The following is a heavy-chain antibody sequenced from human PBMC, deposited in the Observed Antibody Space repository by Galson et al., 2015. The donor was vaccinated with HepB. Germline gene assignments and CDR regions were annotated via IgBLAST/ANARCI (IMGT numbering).Heavy chain of an antibody. Sequence: SLRLSCAASGFTFSSYAMRWVRQAPGKGLEWVSGVSGGGGSRYYADSVKGRFTISRDNSKNTLYLQMSSLRAEDTAIYYCAKDCRYTDNYFGMDVWGQGTTVTVSS. CDR2: VSGGGGSR. CDR1: GFTFSSYA. D-gene: IGHD1-14*01. CDR3: AKDCRYTDNYFGMDV. J-gene: IGHJ6*02. V-gene: IGHV3-23*01.